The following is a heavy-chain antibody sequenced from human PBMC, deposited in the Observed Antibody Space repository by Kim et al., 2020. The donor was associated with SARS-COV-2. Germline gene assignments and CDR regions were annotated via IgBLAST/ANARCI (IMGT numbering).Heavy chain of an antibody. CDR3: ARVGSGTVVTSPLGLYYYGMDV. J-gene: IGHJ6*02. D-gene: IGHD2-15*01. V-gene: IGHV3-30*04. CDR2: ISYDGSNK. CDR1: GFTFSSYS. Sequence: GGSLRLSCAASGFTFSSYSMHWVRQAPGKGLEWVAVISYDGSNKYYADSVKGRFTISRDNSKNTLYLQMNSLRAEDTAVYYCARVGSGTVVTSPLGLYYYGMDVWGQGTTVTVSS.